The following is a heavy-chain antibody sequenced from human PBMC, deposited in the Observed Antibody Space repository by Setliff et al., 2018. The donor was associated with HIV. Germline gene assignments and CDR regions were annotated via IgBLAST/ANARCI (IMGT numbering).Heavy chain of an antibody. CDR2: IHYSGNT. CDR1: GGSISSGGYY. D-gene: IGHD3-3*01. Sequence: KSSETLSLTCTVSGGSISSGGYYWSWIRQHPGKGLEWIGYIHYSGNTYNNPSLNSRISISVDMSKNKFSLKLSSLTAADTAVYYCARGGLGVVTSFDSWGPGTLVTVSS. CDR3: ARGGLGVVTSFDS. J-gene: IGHJ4*02. V-gene: IGHV4-31*03.